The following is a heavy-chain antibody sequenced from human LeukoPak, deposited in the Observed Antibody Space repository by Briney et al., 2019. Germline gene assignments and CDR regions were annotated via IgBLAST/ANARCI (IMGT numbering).Heavy chain of an antibody. CDR1: GGTFSSYA. V-gene: IGHV1-69*04. CDR3: ARELRDSSGYYHPDY. D-gene: IGHD3-22*01. Sequence: SVKVSCKASGGTFSSYAISWVRQAPGQGLEWIGRIIPIFGIANYAQKFQGRVTITAGKSTSTAYMELSSLRSEDTAVYYCARELRDSSGYYHPDYWGQGTLVTVSS. J-gene: IGHJ4*02. CDR2: IIPIFGIA.